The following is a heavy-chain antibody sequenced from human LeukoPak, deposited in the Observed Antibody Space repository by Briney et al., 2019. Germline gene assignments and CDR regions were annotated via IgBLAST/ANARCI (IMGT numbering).Heavy chain of an antibody. J-gene: IGHJ4*02. CDR3: VREVRREGDQFDY. D-gene: IGHD2-21*01. CDR1: GFTFSTYE. V-gene: IGHV3-48*03. Sequence: GGSLRLSCAASGFTFSTYEMNWVRQAPGKGLEWVSYISSSGGTIHYSDSVKGRITISRDNAKNSLYLQMNSLRAEDTAVYYCVREVRREGDQFDYWGQGTLVTVSS. CDR2: ISSSGGTI.